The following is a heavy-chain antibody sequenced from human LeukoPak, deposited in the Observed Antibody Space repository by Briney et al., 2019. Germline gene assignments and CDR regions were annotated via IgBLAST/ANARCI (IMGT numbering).Heavy chain of an antibody. CDR3: ARGPYYYGSGSSRFYYGMDV. D-gene: IGHD3-10*01. CDR1: GGSISSSNW. CDR2: IYHSGST. J-gene: IGHJ6*02. V-gene: IGHV4-4*02. Sequence: KTSETLSLTCAVSGGSISSSNWWSWVRQPPGKGLEWIGEIYHSGSTNYNPSLKSRVTISVDKSKNQFSLKLSSVTAADTAVYYCARGPYYYGSGSSRFYYGMDVWGQGTTVTVSS.